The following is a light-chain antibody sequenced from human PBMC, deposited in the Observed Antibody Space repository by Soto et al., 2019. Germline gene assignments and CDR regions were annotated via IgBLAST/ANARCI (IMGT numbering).Light chain of an antibody. CDR1: QSISTF. CDR2: PPS. CDR3: QQSYSTPIT. V-gene: IGKV1-39*01. Sequence: DIPMTQSPSSLSASVGGRVTITSRASQSISTFLNWYQQKPGRAPKLLIYPPSTLQSGVPSRFSGSGSGTDFTLTISSLQPEDFATYFCQQSYSTPITFGQGTRLEIK. J-gene: IGKJ5*01.